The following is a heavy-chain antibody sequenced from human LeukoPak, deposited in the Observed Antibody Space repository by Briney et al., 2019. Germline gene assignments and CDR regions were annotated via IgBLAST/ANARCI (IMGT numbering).Heavy chain of an antibody. CDR3: ARDHYYGSGSPL. CDR2: IYYSGST. V-gene: IGHV4-59*01. Sequence: KTSETLSLTCTVSGGSISSYYWSWIRQPPGKGLEWIGYIYYSGSTNYNPSLKSRVTISVDTSKNQFSLKLSSVTAADTAVYYCARDHYYGSGSPLWGQGTLVTVYS. D-gene: IGHD3-10*01. J-gene: IGHJ4*02. CDR1: GGSISSYY.